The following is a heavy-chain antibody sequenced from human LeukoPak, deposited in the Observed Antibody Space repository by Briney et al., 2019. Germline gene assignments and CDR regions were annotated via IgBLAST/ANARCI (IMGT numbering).Heavy chain of an antibody. CDR3: ARRTASDF. V-gene: IGHV3-23*01. Sequence: PGGYLRLSCAASGFTFTSYVMSWVRQAPGKGLEWVPSIGGGGDYTYYSDSVKGRFTISRDNSENRVYLEMKSLRAEDTAVYYCARRTASDFWGQGTLVTVSS. D-gene: IGHD2-21*02. CDR1: GFTFTSYV. J-gene: IGHJ4*02. CDR2: IGGGGDYT.